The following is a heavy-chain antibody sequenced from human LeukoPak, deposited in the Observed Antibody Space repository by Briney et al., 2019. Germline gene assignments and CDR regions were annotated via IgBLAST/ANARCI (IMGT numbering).Heavy chain of an antibody. CDR3: AKARLAAGLDY. J-gene: IGHJ4*02. Sequence: GGSLSLSCAASGFTFSSYAMSWVRQAPGKGLEWVSAISGSGGSTYYADSVKGRFAISRDNSKNTLYLQMNSLRAEDTAVYYCAKARLAAGLDYWGQGTLVTVSS. CDR2: ISGSGGST. CDR1: GFTFSSYA. D-gene: IGHD6-13*01. V-gene: IGHV3-23*01.